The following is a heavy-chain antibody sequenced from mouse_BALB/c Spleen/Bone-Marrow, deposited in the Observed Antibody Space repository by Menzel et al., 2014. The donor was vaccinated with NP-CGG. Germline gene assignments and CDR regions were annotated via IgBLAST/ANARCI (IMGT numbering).Heavy chain of an antibody. Sequence: EVMLVESGGGLVQPGGSRKLSCAASGFTFXDYGMAWVRQAPGKGPEWVAFISNLAYSFYYADTVTGRFTISRENAKNTLYLEMSSLRSEDTAMYYCATIYYGDSYAMDYWGQGTSVTVSS. J-gene: IGHJ4*01. D-gene: IGHD2-13*01. CDR2: ISNLAYSF. V-gene: IGHV5-15*02. CDR1: GFTFXDYG. CDR3: ATIYYGDSYAMDY.